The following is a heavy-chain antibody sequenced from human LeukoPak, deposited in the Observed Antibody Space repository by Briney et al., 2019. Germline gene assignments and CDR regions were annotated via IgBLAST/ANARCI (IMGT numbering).Heavy chain of an antibody. CDR3: ARDLNSSGSY. CDR2: IHSGGNT. Sequence: GGSLRLSCAASGFTVSGSYMSWVRQAPGKGLEWVSVIHSGGNTYYADSVKGRFTISRDNSKNTVYLQMNSLRAEDTAVYYCARDLNSSGSYWGQGTLVTVS. J-gene: IGHJ4*02. V-gene: IGHV3-53*01. D-gene: IGHD3-22*01. CDR1: GFTVSGSY.